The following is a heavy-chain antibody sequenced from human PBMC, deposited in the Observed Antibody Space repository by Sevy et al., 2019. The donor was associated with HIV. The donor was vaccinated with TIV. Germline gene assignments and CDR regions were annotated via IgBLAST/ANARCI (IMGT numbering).Heavy chain of an antibody. Sequence: GGSLRLSCAASGFTFDDYAMHWVRQAPGKGLEWVSGISWNSGSIGYADSVKGRFTISRDNAKNSLYLQINSLRAEDTALYYCAKDISYDSSGYYGYWGQGTLVTVSS. CDR3: AKDISYDSSGYYGY. V-gene: IGHV3-9*01. J-gene: IGHJ4*02. CDR1: GFTFDDYA. CDR2: ISWNSGSI. D-gene: IGHD3-22*01.